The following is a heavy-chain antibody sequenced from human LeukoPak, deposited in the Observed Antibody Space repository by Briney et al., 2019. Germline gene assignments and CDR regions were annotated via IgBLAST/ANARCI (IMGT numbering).Heavy chain of an antibody. J-gene: IGHJ3*01. CDR2: ITSGGAP. Sequence: PGGSLRLSCAASGFTFSNYAVMWVRQAPGQGLEWVSAITSGGAPRYADSVKGRFTISRDNSKNTLYLQMNSLRAEDTAQYFCARDPNGVYIGAFEVWGRGTVVTVSS. CDR3: ARDPNGVYIGAFEV. CDR1: GFTFSNYA. D-gene: IGHD4-17*01. V-gene: IGHV3-23*01.